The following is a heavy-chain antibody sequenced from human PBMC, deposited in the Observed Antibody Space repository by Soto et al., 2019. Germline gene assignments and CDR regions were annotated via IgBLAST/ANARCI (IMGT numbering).Heavy chain of an antibody. CDR1: GFTFSSYA. CDR2: ISYDGSNK. V-gene: IGHV3-30-3*01. Sequence: PGGSLRLSCAASGFTFSSYAMHWVRQAPGKGLEWVAVISYDGSNKYYADSVKGRFTISRDNSKNTLYLQMNSLRAEDTAVYYCARILKIVATIGDAFDIWGQGTMVTVSS. J-gene: IGHJ3*02. D-gene: IGHD5-12*01. CDR3: ARILKIVATIGDAFDI.